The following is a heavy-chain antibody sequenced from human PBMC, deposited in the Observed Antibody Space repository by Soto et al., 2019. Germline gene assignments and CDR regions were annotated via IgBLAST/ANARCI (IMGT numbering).Heavy chain of an antibody. CDR3: ARESRYCSGGSCYFLPGIDY. Sequence: QVQLVQSGAEVKKPGSSVKFSCKASGGTFSSYAISWVRQAPGQGLEWMGGIIPIFGTANYAQKFQGRVTITADESTSKAYMELSSLRSEDTAVYYCARESRYCSGGSCYFLPGIDYWGQGTLVTVSS. CDR2: IIPIFGTA. J-gene: IGHJ4*02. V-gene: IGHV1-69*12. CDR1: GGTFSSYA. D-gene: IGHD2-15*01.